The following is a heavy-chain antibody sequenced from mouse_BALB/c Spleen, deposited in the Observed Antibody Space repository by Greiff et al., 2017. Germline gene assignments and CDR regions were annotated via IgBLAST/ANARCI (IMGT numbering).Heavy chain of an antibody. V-gene: IGHV3-6*02. Sequence: ESGPGLVKPSQSLSLTCSVTGYSITSGYYWNWIRQFPGNKLEWMGYISYDGSNNYNPSLKNRISITRDTSKNQFFLKLNSVTTEDTATYYCARDKLGFITTVVAGFDYWGQGTTLTVSS. CDR3: ARDKLGFITTVVAGFDY. J-gene: IGHJ2*01. CDR1: GYSITSGYY. D-gene: IGHD1-1*01. CDR2: ISYDGSN.